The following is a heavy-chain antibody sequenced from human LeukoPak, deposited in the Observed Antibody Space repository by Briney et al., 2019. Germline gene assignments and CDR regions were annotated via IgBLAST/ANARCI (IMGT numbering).Heavy chain of an antibody. V-gene: IGHV4-34*01. CDR3: VRDDRSWYDAFDI. D-gene: IGHD6-13*01. Sequence: PSETLSLTCAVYGGSFSGYYWSWIRQPPGKGLEWIGEINHSGSTNYNPSLKSRVTISVDTSKNQFSLKLSSVTAADTAVYYCVRDDRSWYDAFDIWGQGTMVTVSS. J-gene: IGHJ3*02. CDR1: GGSFSGYY. CDR2: INHSGST.